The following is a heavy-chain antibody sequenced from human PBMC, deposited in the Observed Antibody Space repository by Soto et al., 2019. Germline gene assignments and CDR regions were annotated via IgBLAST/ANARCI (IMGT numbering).Heavy chain of an antibody. Sequence: QEQLVESGGGVVQPGMSLRLSCVASRFSFSNFGMHWVRQAPGKGLEWVAALSFDGSNKNYADGVRGRFTISRDNSKNTLYLHMNSLRSDCAKGGCSSSGCSFASWGQGTVVTV. J-gene: IGHJ5*01. CDR1: RFSFSNFG. CDR3: SSGCSFAS. V-gene: IGHV3-30*03. CDR2: LSFDGSNK. D-gene: IGHD2-2*01.